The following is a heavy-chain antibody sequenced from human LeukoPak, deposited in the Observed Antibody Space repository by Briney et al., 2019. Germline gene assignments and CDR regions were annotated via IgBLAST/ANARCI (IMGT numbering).Heavy chain of an antibody. J-gene: IGHJ3*02. CDR1: GGTSSSYA. CDR2: IIPIFGTA. D-gene: IGHD5-18*01. V-gene: IGHV1-69*13. CDR3: ASSVKVDTAMGDAFDI. Sequence: SVKVSCKASGGTSSSYAISWVRQAPGQGLEWMGGIIPIFGTANYAQKFQGRVTITADESTSTAYMELSSLRSEDTAVYYCASSVKVDTAMGDAFDIWGQGTMVTVSS.